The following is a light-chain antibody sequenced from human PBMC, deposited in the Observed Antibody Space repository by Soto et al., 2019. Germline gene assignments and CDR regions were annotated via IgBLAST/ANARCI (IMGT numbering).Light chain of an antibody. J-gene: IGKJ4*01. CDR3: QQSYSTFT. Sequence: DIQMTQSPSSLSASVGDRVTITCRASQSISSYLNCYQQKPGKAPKLLIYAASSLQSGVPSRFSGSGSGTDFTLTISILQPEDVATYYYQQSYSTFTFGGGTKVEIK. CDR2: AAS. V-gene: IGKV1-39*01. CDR1: QSISSY.